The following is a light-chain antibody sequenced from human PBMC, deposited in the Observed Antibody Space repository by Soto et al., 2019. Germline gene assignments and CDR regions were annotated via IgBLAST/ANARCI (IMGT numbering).Light chain of an antibody. CDR2: RAS. J-gene: IGKJ1*01. CDR3: QQFNSSPWT. CDR1: QFISSW. Sequence: DIQMTQSPSTLSASVGDSVTITCRASQFISSWLAWYQQKPGEAPKLLIYRASSLQSGVPSRFSGRGYATEFTLSISNLQPDDAATYSCQQFNSSPWTFGQGNKVEIK. V-gene: IGKV1-5*03.